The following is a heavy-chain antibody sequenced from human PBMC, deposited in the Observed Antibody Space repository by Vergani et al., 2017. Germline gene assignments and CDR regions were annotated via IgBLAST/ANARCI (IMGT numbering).Heavy chain of an antibody. CDR2: ISSSSSYI. V-gene: IGHV3-21*01. CDR3: ARANYYDSSGYYYAREYFQH. Sequence: EVQLVESGGGLVKPGGSLRLSCAASGFTFSSYSMNWVRQAPGKGLEWVSSISSSSSYIYYADSVKGRFTISRDNAKNSRYLQMNSLRAEDTAVYYCARANYYDSSGYYYAREYFQHWGQGTLVTVSS. D-gene: IGHD3-22*01. J-gene: IGHJ1*01. CDR1: GFTFSSYS.